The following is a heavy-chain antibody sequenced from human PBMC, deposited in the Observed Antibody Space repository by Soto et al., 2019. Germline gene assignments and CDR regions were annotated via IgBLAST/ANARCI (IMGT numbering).Heavy chain of an antibody. Sequence: AGGSLRLSCVASGFAFGTYSMHWVRQAPGKALEWVSSITRGGETYYAESVKGRLTISRDYAKNSVSLQMNSLRVEDTAVYYCAREETAWPLAYGLDVWGQGTTVTV. CDR2: ITRGGET. D-gene: IGHD2-21*02. J-gene: IGHJ6*02. CDR1: GFAFGTYS. CDR3: AREETAWPLAYGLDV. V-gene: IGHV3-21*01.